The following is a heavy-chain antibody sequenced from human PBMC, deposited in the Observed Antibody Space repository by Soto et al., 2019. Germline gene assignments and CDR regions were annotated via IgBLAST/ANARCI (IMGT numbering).Heavy chain of an antibody. J-gene: IGHJ5*02. Sequence: PSETLSLTCTVSGGSISSYYWSWIRKPPGKGLEWVGGVCYSGSSNCNPSLKSRITISVDTSKNQFSLKLSSVTAADTAVYYCARLGILTGYPRWFDPWGQGTLVTVSS. V-gene: IGHV4-59*08. CDR3: ARLGILTGYPRWFDP. D-gene: IGHD3-9*01. CDR2: VCYSGSS. CDR1: GGSISSYY.